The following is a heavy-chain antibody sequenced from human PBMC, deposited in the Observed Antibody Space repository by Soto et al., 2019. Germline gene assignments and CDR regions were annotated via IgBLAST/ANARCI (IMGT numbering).Heavy chain of an antibody. CDR2: ISHSGNA. CDR3: ARDPIWFGELRSCGMDV. J-gene: IGHJ6*02. CDR1: GDSINSSHW. Sequence: SETLSLTCAVSGDSINSSHWWNCVRQPPGKGLEWIGQISHSGNANYNPSLTSRVTISVDKSKNQFSLKLSSVTAADTAVYYCARDPIWFGELRSCGMDVWGQGTTVTVSS. D-gene: IGHD3-10*01. V-gene: IGHV4-4*02.